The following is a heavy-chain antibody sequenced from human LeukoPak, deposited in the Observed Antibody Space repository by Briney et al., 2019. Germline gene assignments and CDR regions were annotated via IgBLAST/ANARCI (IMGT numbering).Heavy chain of an antibody. CDR2: ISYDGSKR. V-gene: IGHV3-30*03. J-gene: IGHJ4*02. D-gene: IGHD2/OR15-2a*01. CDR3: ARGPRGIREYDY. Sequence: GGSLRLSCAASGFTFSNYGMHWVRQAPGKGLEWVAVISYDGSKRYYADSVKGRFIISRDNSKNTLYLQMNSLRAEDTAVYYCARGPRGIREYDYWGQGTLVTVSS. CDR1: GFTFSNYG.